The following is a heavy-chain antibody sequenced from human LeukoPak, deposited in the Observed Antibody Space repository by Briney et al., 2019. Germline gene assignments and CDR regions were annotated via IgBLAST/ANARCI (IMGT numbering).Heavy chain of an antibody. Sequence: PGGSLRLSCAASGFTFSGYGMSWVRQAPGKGLEWVSAISGSGGSTYYADSVKGRFTISRDNSKNTLYLQMNSLRAEDTAVYYCAKDRSGQILTGIFDYWGQGTLVTVSS. D-gene: IGHD3-9*01. J-gene: IGHJ4*02. CDR2: ISGSGGST. V-gene: IGHV3-23*01. CDR1: GFTFSGYG. CDR3: AKDRSGQILTGIFDY.